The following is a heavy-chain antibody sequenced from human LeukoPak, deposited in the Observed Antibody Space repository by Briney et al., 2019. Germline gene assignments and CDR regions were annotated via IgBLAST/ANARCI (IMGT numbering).Heavy chain of an antibody. CDR2: INHSGST. V-gene: IGHV4-34*01. D-gene: IGHD3-9*01. CDR3: ARGQRYFDLLYHH. J-gene: IGHJ5*02. CDR1: GGSFSGYY. Sequence: PSETLSLTCAVYGGSFSGYYWSWIRQPPGKGLEWIGEINHSGSTNYNPSLKSRVTISVDTSKNQFSLKLSSVTAADTAVYYCARGQRYFDLLYHHWGQGTLVTVSS.